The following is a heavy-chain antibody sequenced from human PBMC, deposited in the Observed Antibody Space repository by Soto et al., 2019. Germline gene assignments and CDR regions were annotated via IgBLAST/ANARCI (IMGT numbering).Heavy chain of an antibody. CDR1: GGSISSFY. D-gene: IGHD6-19*01. CDR3: AREAGPPSAFDI. V-gene: IGHV4-59*01. Sequence: LSLTCTVSGGSISSFYWSWIRQPPGKGLERIGYIYYSGSTNYNPSLKSRVTISVDTSKNQFSLKLSSVTAADTAVYYCAREAGPPSAFDIWGKGTMVTGSS. J-gene: IGHJ3*02. CDR2: IYYSGST.